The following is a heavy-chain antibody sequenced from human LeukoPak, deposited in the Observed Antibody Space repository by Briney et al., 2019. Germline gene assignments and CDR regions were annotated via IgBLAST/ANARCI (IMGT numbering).Heavy chain of an antibody. CDR2: MNPNSGNT. D-gene: IGHD2-2*02. J-gene: IGHJ5*02. CDR3: ARRRGVVPAAIGANWFDP. V-gene: IGHV1-8*03. Sequence: GASVKVSCKASGYTFTSYDINWVRQATGQGLEWMGWMNPNSGNTGYAQKFQGRVTITRNTSISTAYMELSSLRSEDTAVYYCARRRGVVPAAIGANWFDPWGQGTLVTVSS. CDR1: GYTFTSYD.